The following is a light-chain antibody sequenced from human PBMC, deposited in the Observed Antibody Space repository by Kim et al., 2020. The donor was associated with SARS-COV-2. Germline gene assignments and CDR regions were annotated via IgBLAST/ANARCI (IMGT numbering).Light chain of an antibody. CDR1: QSISSN. CDR2: GAS. V-gene: IGKV3-15*01. Sequence: VSPGERAPLSCRASQSISSNLAWYQQKPGQAPRLLIYGASTRATDIPARFSGSGSGTDFTLTISSLQSEDFAVYYCQQYNNWPPYTFGQGTKVEI. J-gene: IGKJ2*01. CDR3: QQYNNWPPYT.